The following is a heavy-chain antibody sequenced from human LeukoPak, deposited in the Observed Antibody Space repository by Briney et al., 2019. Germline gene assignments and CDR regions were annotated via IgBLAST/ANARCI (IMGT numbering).Heavy chain of an antibody. J-gene: IGHJ3*02. D-gene: IGHD6-13*01. CDR3: ARRRKQLVRGDAFDI. Sequence: GASVKVSCKASGYTFTSYDINWVRQATGQGLEWMGWMNPNSGNTGYAQKFQGRATMTRNTSISTAYMELSSLRSEDTAVYYCARRRKQLVRGDAFDIWGQGTMVTVSS. CDR2: MNPNSGNT. V-gene: IGHV1-8*01. CDR1: GYTFTSYD.